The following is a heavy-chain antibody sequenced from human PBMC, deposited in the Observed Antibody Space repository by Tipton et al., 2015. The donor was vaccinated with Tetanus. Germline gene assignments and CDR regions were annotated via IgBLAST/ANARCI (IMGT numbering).Heavy chain of an antibody. CDR3: AKAAVAGTVSRFDY. CDR1: GFTFSGSA. Sequence: SLRLSCAASGFTFSGSAMHWVRQAPGKGLEWVSAISGSGGSTYYADSVKGRFTISRDNSKNTLYLQMNSLRAEDTAVYYCAKAAVAGTVSRFDYWGQGTLVTVSS. V-gene: IGHV3-23*01. CDR2: ISGSGGST. D-gene: IGHD6-19*01. J-gene: IGHJ4*02.